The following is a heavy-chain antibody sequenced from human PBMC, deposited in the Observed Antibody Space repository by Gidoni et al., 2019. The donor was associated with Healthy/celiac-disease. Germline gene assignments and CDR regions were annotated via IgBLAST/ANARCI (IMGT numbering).Heavy chain of an antibody. Sequence: EVQLLESGGGLVQPGGSLRLSCAASGFTFGSYAMSWVRQAPGKGLEWVSAISGSGGSTYYADSMKGRFTISRDNSKNTLYLQMNSLRAEDTAVYYCAKDEGYDSPLGDYWGQGTLVTVSS. J-gene: IGHJ4*02. V-gene: IGHV3-23*01. CDR1: GFTFGSYA. D-gene: IGHD3-22*01. CDR2: ISGSGGST. CDR3: AKDEGYDSPLGDY.